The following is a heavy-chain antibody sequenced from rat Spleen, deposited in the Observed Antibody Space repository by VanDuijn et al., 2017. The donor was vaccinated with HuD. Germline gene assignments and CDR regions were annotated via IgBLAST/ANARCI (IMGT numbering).Heavy chain of an antibody. CDR1: RFTFSDYY. V-gene: IGHV5-22*01. J-gene: IGHJ4*01. CDR2: ISPSGGST. CDR3: VKEANYGGLMDA. D-gene: IGHD1-11*01. Sequence: EVQLVESGGGLVQPGRSMKLSCATSRFTFSDYYMAWVRQDPKKGLEWVASISPSGGSTYYGDSVKGRFTISRDNAKSTLYLQMNSLRSEDTATYYCVKEANYGGLMDAWGQGASVTVSS.